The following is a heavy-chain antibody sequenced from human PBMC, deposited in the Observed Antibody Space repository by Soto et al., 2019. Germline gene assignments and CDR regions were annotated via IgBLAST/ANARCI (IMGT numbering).Heavy chain of an antibody. D-gene: IGHD3-10*01. V-gene: IGHV3-23*01. J-gene: IGHJ4*02. CDR2: ISGSGGST. CDR3: AKSITDYYGSGSYFGDYFDY. CDR1: GFTFSSYA. Sequence: GGSLRLSCAASGFTFSSYAMSWVRQAPGKGLEWVSAISGSGGSTYYADSVKGRFTISRDNSKNTLYLQMNSLRAEDTAVYYCAKSITDYYGSGSYFGDYFDYWGQGTLVTVSS.